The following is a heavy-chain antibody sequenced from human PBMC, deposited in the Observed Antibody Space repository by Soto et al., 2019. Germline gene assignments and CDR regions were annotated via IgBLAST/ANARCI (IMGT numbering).Heavy chain of an antibody. CDR1: RYSVSSYW. Sequence: GEAVTSSGKGSRYSVSSYWIAWVRQMTGKGLEWMGIIYPGDSDTRYSPSFQGQVTISADKSISTAYLQWSSLKASDTAMYYCAASGDILTGHYSLDYWGQGTLVTVSS. V-gene: IGHV5-51*01. D-gene: IGHD3-9*01. CDR3: AASGDILTGHYSLDY. J-gene: IGHJ4*02. CDR2: IYPGDSDT.